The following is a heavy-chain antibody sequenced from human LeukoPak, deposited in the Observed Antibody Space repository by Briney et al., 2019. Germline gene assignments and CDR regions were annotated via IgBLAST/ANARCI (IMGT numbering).Heavy chain of an antibody. D-gene: IGHD3-10*01. Sequence: SETLSLTCTVSGVSINSDAYFWSWIRQPPGKGLEWIGYIYHSGNTYYSPSLKSRVTISLDTSKHQFSLKLSSVTAADTAVYYCSFNLGSGSYAFDIWGQGTMVTVSS. V-gene: IGHV4-30-2*01. CDR1: GVSINSDAYF. J-gene: IGHJ3*02. CDR2: IYHSGNT. CDR3: SFNLGSGSYAFDI.